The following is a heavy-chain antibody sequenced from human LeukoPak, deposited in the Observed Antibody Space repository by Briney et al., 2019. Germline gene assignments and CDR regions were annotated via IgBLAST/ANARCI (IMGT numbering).Heavy chain of an antibody. CDR1: GYTFTNYG. J-gene: IGHJ4*02. D-gene: IGHD6-19*01. CDR2: ISGYNGNP. V-gene: IGHV1-18*01. CDR3: ARDPSLAVAGIRLFDY. Sequence: GASVKVSCKTSGYTFTNYGISWVRQAPGQGLEWTGWISGYNGNPRYAQKVQGRVTMTTDTSTNTAYMEVNSLRSDDTAIYYCARDPSLAVAGIRLFDYWGQGTPVIVSS.